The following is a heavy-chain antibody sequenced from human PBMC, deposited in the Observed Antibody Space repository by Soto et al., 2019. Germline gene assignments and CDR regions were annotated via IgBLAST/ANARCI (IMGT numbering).Heavy chain of an antibody. J-gene: IGHJ4*02. Sequence: GGSLRLSCAASGFTFSSYAMSWVRQAPGKGLEWVSAISGSGGSTYYADSVKGRFTISRDNSKNTLYLQMNSLRAEDTAVYYCAKRWGYCSSTSCYFSSPPIFDYWGQGTLVTVSS. D-gene: IGHD2-2*01. V-gene: IGHV3-23*01. CDR1: GFTFSSYA. CDR3: AKRWGYCSSTSCYFSSPPIFDY. CDR2: ISGSGGST.